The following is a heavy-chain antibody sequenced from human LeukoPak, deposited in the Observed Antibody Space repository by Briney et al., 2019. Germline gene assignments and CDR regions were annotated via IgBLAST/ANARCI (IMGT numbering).Heavy chain of an antibody. V-gene: IGHV1-8*01. D-gene: IGHD3-3*01. CDR2: MNPNSGNT. CDR1: GYTFTSYD. Sequence: ASVKVSCKASGYTFTSYDINWVRQATGQGLEWMGWMNPNSGNTGYAQKFQGRVTMTRNTSISTAYMELSSLRSEDTAVYYCARLISQIYDFWSGYYYYMYVWGKGTTVTVSS. J-gene: IGHJ6*03. CDR3: ARLISQIYDFWSGYYYYMYV.